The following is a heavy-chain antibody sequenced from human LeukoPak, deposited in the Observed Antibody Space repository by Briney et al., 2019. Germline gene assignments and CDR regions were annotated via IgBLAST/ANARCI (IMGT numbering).Heavy chain of an antibody. Sequence: GGSLRLSCAASGFTFSTYSMKWVRQAPGKGLEWVSYISGSSAMYYADSVRGRFTISRENDKNSLFLQMNSLRAEDTAVYYCARDGGYSGYDADCWGQGTLVTVSS. D-gene: IGHD5-12*01. CDR1: GFTFSTYS. CDR3: ARDGGYSGYDADC. V-gene: IGHV3-48*01. J-gene: IGHJ4*02. CDR2: ISGSSAM.